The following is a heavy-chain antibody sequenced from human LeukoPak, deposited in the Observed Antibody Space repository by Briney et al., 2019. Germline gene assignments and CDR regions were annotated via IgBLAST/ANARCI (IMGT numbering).Heavy chain of an antibody. CDR3: AKVKHYYDSSGPVDY. D-gene: IGHD3-22*01. J-gene: IGHJ4*02. CDR1: GFTFSSYA. Sequence: GSLRLSCAASGFTFSSYAMSWVRQAPGKGLEWVSAISGSGGSTYYADSVKGRFTISRDNSKNTLYLQMNSLRAEDTAVYYCAKVKHYYDSSGPVDYRGQGTLVTVSS. V-gene: IGHV3-23*01. CDR2: ISGSGGST.